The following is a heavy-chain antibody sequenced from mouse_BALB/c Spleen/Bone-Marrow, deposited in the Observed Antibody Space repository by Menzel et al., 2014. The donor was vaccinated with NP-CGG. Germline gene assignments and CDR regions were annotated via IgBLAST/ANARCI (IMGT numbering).Heavy chain of an antibody. CDR2: ISYSGST. CDR3: ARFYYYGSSYKNWYFDV. J-gene: IGHJ1*01. Sequence: EVKLVESGPGLVKPSQSLSLTCTVTGYSIXSDYAWNWIRQFPGNELEWMGFISYSGSTSYNPSLKSRISITRDTSKNQFFLQLNSVTTEDTATYYCARFYYYGSSYKNWYFDVWGAGTTVTVSS. V-gene: IGHV3-2*02. D-gene: IGHD1-1*01. CDR1: GYSIXSDYA.